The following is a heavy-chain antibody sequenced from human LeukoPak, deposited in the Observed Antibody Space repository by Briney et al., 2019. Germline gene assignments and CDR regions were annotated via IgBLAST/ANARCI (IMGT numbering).Heavy chain of an antibody. CDR2: VYNSETT. CDR1: GISIGSHY. Sequence: SETLSLICNVSGISIGSHYWSWFRQSPGMGLEWIGCVYNSETTTYHPSLTRRVSISVDPSANQYSLKMTSVTAADTAIYYCARDAFWGQGILVTVSS. V-gene: IGHV4-59*11. CDR3: ARDAF. J-gene: IGHJ4*02.